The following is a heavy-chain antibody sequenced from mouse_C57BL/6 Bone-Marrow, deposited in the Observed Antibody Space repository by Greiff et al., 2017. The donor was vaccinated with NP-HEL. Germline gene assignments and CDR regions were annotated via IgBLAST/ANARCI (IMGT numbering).Heavy chain of an antibody. CDR3: ARHYYDYDGYFDV. V-gene: IGHV1-26*01. CDR1: GYTFTDYY. D-gene: IGHD2-4*01. CDR2: INPNNGGT. Sequence: VQLKQSGPELVKPGASVKISCKASGYTFTDYYMNWVKQSHGKSLEWIGDINPNNGGTSYNQKFKGKATLTVDKSSSTAYMELRSLTSEDSAVYYCARHYYDYDGYFDVWGTGTTVTVSS. J-gene: IGHJ1*03.